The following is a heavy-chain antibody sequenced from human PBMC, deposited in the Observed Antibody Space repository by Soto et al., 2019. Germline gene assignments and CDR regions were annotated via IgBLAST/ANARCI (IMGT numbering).Heavy chain of an antibody. CDR2: IWADGSNV. CDR3: ARDGQQLVPYGLDA. V-gene: IGHV3-33*01. Sequence: QVQLVESGGGVVQAGRSLRLSCAASGFTFSSHGIHWVRQAPGKGLEWVAFIWADGSNVEYADSVKGRFTISRDSSKNMVDLQMNSLRAEDTAVYSRARDGQQLVPYGLDAWGQGTTVTVSS. J-gene: IGHJ6*02. D-gene: IGHD6-6*01. CDR1: GFTFSSHG.